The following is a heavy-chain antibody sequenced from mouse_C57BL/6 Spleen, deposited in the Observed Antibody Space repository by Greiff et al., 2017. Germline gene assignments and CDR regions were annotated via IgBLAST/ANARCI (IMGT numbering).Heavy chain of an antibody. CDR2: ISNGGGST. CDR1: GFTFSDYY. J-gene: IGHJ4*01. V-gene: IGHV5-12*01. Sequence: DVMLVESGGGLVQPGGSLKLSCAASGFTFSDYYMYWVRQTPEKRLEWVAYISNGGGSTYYPDTVKGRFTISRDNAKNTLYLQMSRLKSEDTAMYYCARGSMDYSKGYYAMDYWGQGTSVTVSS. CDR3: ARGSMDYSKGYYAMDY. D-gene: IGHD2-5*01.